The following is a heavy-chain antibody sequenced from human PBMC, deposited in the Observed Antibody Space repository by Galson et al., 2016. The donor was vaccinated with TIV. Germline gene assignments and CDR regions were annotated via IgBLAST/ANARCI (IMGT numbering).Heavy chain of an antibody. D-gene: IGHD2/OR15-2a*01. V-gene: IGHV3-30*18. CDR3: AKTRDSTSRYYFDY. J-gene: IGHJ4*01. CDR1: GFTFRSFA. Sequence: LRLSCAATGFTFRSFAMHWVRRAPGKGLEWMAVISFDGNIENYAESVKGRFSISRDNSKNTLYLEMNSLRVDDTAVYYCAKTRDSTSRYYFDYWGHGTLVTVSS. CDR2: ISFDGNIE.